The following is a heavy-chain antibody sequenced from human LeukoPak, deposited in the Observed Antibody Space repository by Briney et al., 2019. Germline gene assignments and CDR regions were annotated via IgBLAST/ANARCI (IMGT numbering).Heavy chain of an antibody. CDR2: IRYDGSSK. CDR1: GFTFSSYA. J-gene: IGHJ6*03. D-gene: IGHD4-11*01. Sequence: GGSLRLSCAASGFTFSSYAMHWVRQAPGKGLEWVAFIRYDGSSKYYADSVKGRFTISRDISKNTLYLQMNSLRPEDTAVYYCAKPTVPYYYYYYMDVWGKGTTVTVSS. V-gene: IGHV3-30*02. CDR3: AKPTVPYYYYYYMDV.